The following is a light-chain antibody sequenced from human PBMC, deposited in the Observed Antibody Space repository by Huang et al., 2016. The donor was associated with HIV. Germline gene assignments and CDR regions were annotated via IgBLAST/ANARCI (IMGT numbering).Light chain of an antibody. CDR1: QSVNSD. Sequence: TQSPSSLSASVGDTVIISCRASQSVNSDLAWYQKKPGQAPRLLIYGASVRATGVPPRFSGSGSGTNFTLTISSLQSEDFALYYCHQYNDWPRTFGQGTKVEVK. J-gene: IGKJ1*01. CDR3: HQYNDWPRT. CDR2: GAS. V-gene: IGKV3-15*01.